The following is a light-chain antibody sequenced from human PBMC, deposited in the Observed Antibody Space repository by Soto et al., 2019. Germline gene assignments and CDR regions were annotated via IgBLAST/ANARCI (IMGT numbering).Light chain of an antibody. CDR2: EGS. V-gene: IGLV2-23*01. CDR1: SSDVGSYNL. J-gene: IGLJ1*01. CDR3: CPYAGSSDV. Sequence: QSALTQPASVSGSPGQSITISCTGTSSDVGSYNLVSWYQQHPGKAPKLMIYEGSKRPSGVSNRFSGSKSGNTASLTISGLQAEDEADYYCCPYAGSSDVFGTGTKVTV.